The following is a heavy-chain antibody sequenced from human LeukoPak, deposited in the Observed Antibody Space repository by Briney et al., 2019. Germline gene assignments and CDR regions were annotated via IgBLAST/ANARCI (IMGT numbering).Heavy chain of an antibody. CDR1: GGSSSGYY. CDR3: ARGRVY. J-gene: IGHJ4*02. V-gene: IGHV4-34*01. CDR2: INHSGST. Sequence: SETLSLTCAVYGGSSSGYYWSWIRQPPGKGLEWIGEINHSGSTNYNPSLKSRVTISVDTSKNQFSLKLSSVTAADTAAYYCARGRVYWGQGTLVTVSS.